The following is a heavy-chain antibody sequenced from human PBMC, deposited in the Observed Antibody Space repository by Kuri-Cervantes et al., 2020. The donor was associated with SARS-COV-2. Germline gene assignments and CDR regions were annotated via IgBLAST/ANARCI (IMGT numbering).Heavy chain of an antibody. Sequence: ESLKISCAVYGGFFSGYYWIWIRQPPGKGLECIGRIYTSGSTNYNPSLKSRVTMSVDTSKNQLSLKLSSVNAADTAVYYCARADSSSWPYWVYYYYGMDVWGQGTPVTVSS. CDR1: GGFFSGYY. D-gene: IGHD6-13*01. CDR3: ARADSSSWPYWVYYYYGMDV. CDR2: IYTSGST. J-gene: IGHJ6*02. V-gene: IGHV4-59*10.